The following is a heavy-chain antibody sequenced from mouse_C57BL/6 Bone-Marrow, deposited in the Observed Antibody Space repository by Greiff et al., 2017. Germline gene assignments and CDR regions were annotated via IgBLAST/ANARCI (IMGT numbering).Heavy chain of an antibody. D-gene: IGHD6-1*01. CDR1: GISITTGNYR. Sequence: EVKLQESGPGLVKPSQTVFLTCTVTGISITTGNYRWSWIRQFPGNKLEWIGYIYYSGTITYNPSLTSRTTITRDTPKNQFFLEMNSLTAEDTATYYCARGQGDPAWFADWGQGTLVTVSA. CDR3: ARGQGDPAWFAD. V-gene: IGHV3-5*01. CDR2: IYYSGTI. J-gene: IGHJ3*01.